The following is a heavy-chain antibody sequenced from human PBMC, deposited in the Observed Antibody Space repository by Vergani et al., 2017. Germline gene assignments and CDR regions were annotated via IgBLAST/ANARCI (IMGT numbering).Heavy chain of an antibody. D-gene: IGHD3-10*01. CDR2: IHSSGTT. CDR1: GGSINPSSSF. J-gene: IGHJ5*02. V-gene: IGHV4-61*02. CDR3: ARDSWTSELRGVYWFDT. Sequence: QLQLQESGPGLVKPSETLSLTCTVSGGSINPSSSFWGWIRQSPGKGLEWIGRIHSSGTTNYNPPLKSRVPLSVDTSKNQLSLRMTSVTAADTAVYYCARDSWTSELRGVYWFDTWGQGTLVSVSS.